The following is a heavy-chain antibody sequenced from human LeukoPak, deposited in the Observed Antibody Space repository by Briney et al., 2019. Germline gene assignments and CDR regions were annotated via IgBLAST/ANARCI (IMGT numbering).Heavy chain of an antibody. CDR3: ARDAVDTANAV. V-gene: IGHV3-74*01. J-gene: IGHJ6*02. Sequence: GGSLRLSCAASGFTVSSNYMSWVRQAPGKGLEWVALIYGDGSFTRYADSVKGRFTISRDNAKNTLYLQMNSLRAEDTAVYYCARDAVDTANAVWGQGTTVTVSS. CDR1: GFTVSSNY. CDR2: IYGDGSFT. D-gene: IGHD5-18*01.